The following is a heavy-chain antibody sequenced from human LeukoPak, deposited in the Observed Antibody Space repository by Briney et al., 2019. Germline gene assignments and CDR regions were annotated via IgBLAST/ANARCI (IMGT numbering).Heavy chain of an antibody. V-gene: IGHV4-4*07. J-gene: IGHJ6*03. Sequence: PSGTLSLTCTVSGGSISSYYWSWIRQPAGKGLEWIGRIYTSGSTNYNPSLKSRVTMSVDTSKNQFSLKLSSVTAADTAVYYCVREKKWLRFRWDYYYYMDVWGKGTTVTISS. CDR2: IYTSGST. CDR3: VREKKWLRFRWDYYYYMDV. D-gene: IGHD5-12*01. CDR1: GGSISSYY.